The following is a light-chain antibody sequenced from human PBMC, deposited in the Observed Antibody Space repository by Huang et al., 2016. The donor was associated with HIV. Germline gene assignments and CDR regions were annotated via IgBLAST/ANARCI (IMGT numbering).Light chain of an antibody. V-gene: IGKV3-15*01. Sequence: EIGMTQSPAILSASLGERVTLSCKASQSIGRDLPWYQQKPGQAPRLRLDGTSTRATGVPARFSGSGSGTDFTLTISRLESEDFAVYFCQKYDTWPFTFGPGAKVDIK. CDR1: QSIGRD. CDR3: QKYDTWPFT. CDR2: GTS. J-gene: IGKJ3*01.